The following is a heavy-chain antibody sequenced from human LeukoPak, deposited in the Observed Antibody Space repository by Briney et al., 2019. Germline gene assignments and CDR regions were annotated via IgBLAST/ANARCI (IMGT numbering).Heavy chain of an antibody. D-gene: IGHD2-21*02. Sequence: GASVKVSFKASGGTFSSYAISWVRQAPGQGLEWMGRIIPIFGIANYAQKFRGRVTITADKSTSTAYMELSSLRSEDTAVYYCARELSYCGGDCYSIPDYWGQGTLVTVSS. CDR2: IIPIFGIA. CDR3: ARELSYCGGDCYSIPDY. CDR1: GGTFSSYA. V-gene: IGHV1-69*04. J-gene: IGHJ4*02.